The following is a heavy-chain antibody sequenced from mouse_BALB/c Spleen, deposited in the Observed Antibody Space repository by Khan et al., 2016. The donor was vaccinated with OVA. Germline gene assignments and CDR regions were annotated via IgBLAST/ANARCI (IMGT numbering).Heavy chain of an antibody. D-gene: IGHD1-1*01. CDR2: ISYSGRT. Sequence: EVQLQESGPGLVKPSQSLSLTCTVTGYSITSDYAWNWIRQFPANKLEWMGYISYSGRTSYNPSLKSRIPITRDTSKNQFFLQLNSVTTEDTATYYCARSVTITTVVATDFDYWGQGTTLTVSS. J-gene: IGHJ2*01. V-gene: IGHV3-2*02. CDR3: ARSVTITTVVATDFDY. CDR1: GYSITSDYA.